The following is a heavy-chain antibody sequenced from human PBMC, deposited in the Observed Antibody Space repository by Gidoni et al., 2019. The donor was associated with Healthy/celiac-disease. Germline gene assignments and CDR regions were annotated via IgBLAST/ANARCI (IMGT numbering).Heavy chain of an antibody. J-gene: IGHJ3*02. V-gene: IGHV3-7*01. Sequence: EVQLVESGGGLVQPGGSMRLSCAASGFTFSSYWMSWVRQAPGKGLEWVANIKQDGSEKYYVDSVKGRFTISRDNAKNSLYLQMNSLRAEDTAVYYCARAAGTETDDAFDIWGQGTMVTVSS. CDR3: ARAAGTETDDAFDI. CDR2: IKQDGSEK. D-gene: IGHD1-1*01. CDR1: GFTFSSYW.